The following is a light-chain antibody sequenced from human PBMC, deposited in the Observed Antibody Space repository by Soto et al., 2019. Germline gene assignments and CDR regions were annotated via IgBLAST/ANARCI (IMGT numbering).Light chain of an antibody. CDR2: EVT. Sequence: QSALTQPPSASGSPGQSVTISCIGTSXDVGRYNYVSWYQHHPGKAPQLIIYEVTTRPSGVPDRFSGSKSGNTASLTVSGLQADDEADYYCNSYVGSNNYVFGTGTKVTVL. CDR3: NSYVGSNNYV. V-gene: IGLV2-8*01. CDR1: SXDVGRYNY. J-gene: IGLJ1*01.